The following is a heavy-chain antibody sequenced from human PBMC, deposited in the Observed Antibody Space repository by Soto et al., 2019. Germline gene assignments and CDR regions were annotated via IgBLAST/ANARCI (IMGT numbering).Heavy chain of an antibody. CDR1: GGSISSTNW. CDR3: TRVGSGELWLALEY. D-gene: IGHD6-19*01. V-gene: IGHV4-4*02. Sequence: SETLSLTCAVSGGSISSTNWWSWVRQPPGKGLEWIGEIFHSGTTIYNPSLKSRVTISVDKSKNQFSLQLSSVTAAYTAMYYCTRVGSGELWLALEYWGQGTLVTVSS. CDR2: IFHSGTT. J-gene: IGHJ1*01.